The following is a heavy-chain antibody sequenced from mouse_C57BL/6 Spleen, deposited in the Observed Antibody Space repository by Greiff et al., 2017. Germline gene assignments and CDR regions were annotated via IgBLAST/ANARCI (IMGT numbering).Heavy chain of an antibody. J-gene: IGHJ1*03. Sequence: VQLQQSGAELVKPGASVKLSCKASGYTFTSYWMHWVKQRPGQGLEWIGMIHPNSGSTNYNEKFKSKATLTVDKSSSTAYMQLSSLTSEDSAVYYCARSGITTVAGWYFDVWGTGTTVTVSS. CDR2: IHPNSGST. CDR1: GYTFTSYW. CDR3: ARSGITTVAGWYFDV. D-gene: IGHD1-1*01. V-gene: IGHV1-64*01.